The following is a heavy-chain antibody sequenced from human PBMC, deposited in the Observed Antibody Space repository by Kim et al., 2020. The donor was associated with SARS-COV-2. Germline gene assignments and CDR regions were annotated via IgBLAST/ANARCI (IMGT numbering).Heavy chain of an antibody. Sequence: GGSLRLSCATSGFSFQNYWMHWVRQAPGKGLEWVANIKYDESEIHYVNSVKGRFTISRENAKNSLYLQMNSLRADDTAVYFCARDGYTTNTYDYWGHGTLVTVSS. CDR3: ARDGYTTNTYDY. D-gene: IGHD5-12*01. CDR2: IKYDESEI. V-gene: IGHV3-7*01. J-gene: IGHJ4*01. CDR1: GFSFQNYW.